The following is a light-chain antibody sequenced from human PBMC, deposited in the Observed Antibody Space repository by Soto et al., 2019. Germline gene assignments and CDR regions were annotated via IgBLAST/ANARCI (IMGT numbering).Light chain of an antibody. V-gene: IGLV2-14*03. J-gene: IGLJ2*01. CDR2: DVS. Sequence: QSVLTQPASVSGSPGQSITISCTGTSSDVGGYNYVSWYQQHPGKAPKVMIYDVSNRPSGVSNRFSGSKSGNTASLTISGLQAEDEADYYCSSYTSSSPVVLGGGTKLTVL. CDR3: SSYTSSSPVV. CDR1: SSDVGGYNY.